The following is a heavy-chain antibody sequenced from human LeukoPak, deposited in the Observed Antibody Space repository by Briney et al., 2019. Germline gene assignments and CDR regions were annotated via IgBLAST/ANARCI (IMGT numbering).Heavy chain of an antibody. CDR1: GFTFSSHA. CDR3: AKKRGYSYGAIDY. CDR2: ISGSGGST. D-gene: IGHD5-18*01. J-gene: IGHJ4*02. Sequence: AGGSLRLSCAASGFTFSSHAMSWVRRAPGKGLEWVSCISGSGGSTYYADSVKGRFAISRDNSKNTLYLQISSLRAEDTAVYYCAKKRGYSYGAIDYWGQGTLVTVSS. V-gene: IGHV3-23*01.